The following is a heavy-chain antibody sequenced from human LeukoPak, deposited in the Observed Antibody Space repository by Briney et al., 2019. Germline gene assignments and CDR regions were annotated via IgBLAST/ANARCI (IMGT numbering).Heavy chain of an antibody. Sequence: PGGSLRLSCAASGFTFSSYWMSWVRQAPGKGLEWVANIKQDGSEKYYVDSVKGRFTISRDNAKNSLYLQMNSLRAEDTAVYYCARALSYSSSWTYYYYYYMDVWGKGTTVTVSS. V-gene: IGHV3-7*01. J-gene: IGHJ6*03. CDR1: GFTFSSYW. D-gene: IGHD6-13*01. CDR2: IKQDGSEK. CDR3: ARALSYSSSWTYYYYYYMDV.